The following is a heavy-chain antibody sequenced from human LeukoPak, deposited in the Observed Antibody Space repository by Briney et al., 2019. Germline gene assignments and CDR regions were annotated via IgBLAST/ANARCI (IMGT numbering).Heavy chain of an antibody. CDR2: IFYSGST. Sequence: SETLSLTCTVSGGSISSYYWSWIRQPPGKGLEWIGHIFYSGSTNYNPSLKSRVTVSVDTSKNQFSLELSSVTAADTAVYYCARQGDRGYSYGVWGQGTLVSVSS. V-gene: IGHV4-59*01. J-gene: IGHJ4*02. D-gene: IGHD5-18*01. CDR1: GGSISSYY. CDR3: ARQGDRGYSYGV.